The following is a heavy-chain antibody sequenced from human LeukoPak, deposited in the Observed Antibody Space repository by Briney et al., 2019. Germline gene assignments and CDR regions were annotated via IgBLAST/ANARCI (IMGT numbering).Heavy chain of an antibody. D-gene: IGHD5-12*01. J-gene: IGHJ5*02. CDR3: ARKGLWPRNIVATLNFRFDP. CDR1: GGSISSYY. Sequence: SETLSLTCTVSGGSISSYYWSWIRQPAGKGLEWIGRIYTSGSTNYNPSLKSRVTISVDTSKNQFSLKLSSVTAADTAVYYCARKGLWPRNIVATLNFRFDPWGQGTLVTVSS. CDR2: IYTSGST. V-gene: IGHV4-4*07.